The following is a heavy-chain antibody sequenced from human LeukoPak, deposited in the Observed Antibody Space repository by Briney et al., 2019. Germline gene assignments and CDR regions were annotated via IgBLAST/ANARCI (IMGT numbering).Heavy chain of an antibody. J-gene: IGHJ4*02. CDR3: ATTYASGSRIFDY. CDR1: GFTFSTYG. Sequence: PGGSLRLSCAASGFTFSTYGMSWVRQAPGKGLEWVSVISGSGATIYYADSVKGRFTISRDNSKNTLYLQMNSLRAEDTAVYYCATTYASGSRIFDYWGQGTLVTVSS. D-gene: IGHD3-10*01. CDR2: ISGSGATI. V-gene: IGHV3-23*01.